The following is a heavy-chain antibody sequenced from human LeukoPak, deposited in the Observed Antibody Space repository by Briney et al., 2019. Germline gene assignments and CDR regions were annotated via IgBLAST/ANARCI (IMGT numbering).Heavy chain of an antibody. J-gene: IGHJ5*02. D-gene: IGHD4-17*01. CDR2: IYYSGST. CDR1: GGSISSSSYY. V-gene: IGHV4-39*01. Sequence: SETLSLTCTVSGGSISSSSYYWGWIRQPPGKGLEWIGSIYYSGSTYCNPSLKSRVTISVDTSKNQSSLKLSSVTAADTAVYYCARSSNYGNNWFDPWGQGTLVTVSS. CDR3: ARSSNYGNNWFDP.